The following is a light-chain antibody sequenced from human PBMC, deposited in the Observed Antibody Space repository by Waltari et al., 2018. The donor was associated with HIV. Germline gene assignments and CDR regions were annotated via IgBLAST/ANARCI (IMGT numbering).Light chain of an antibody. CDR2: LTS. Sequence: IVMTQSPLSLPVPSGAPASISCRSNQSLLHNNRYHFLDWYFQKPGQSPQLLIYLTSFRASGVPDRFSGSGSGTDFTLKISRVEAEDVGVYFCIQSLQIPFIFGQGTRLETK. CDR3: IQSLQIPFI. CDR1: QSLLHNNRYHF. V-gene: IGKV2-28*01. J-gene: IGKJ5*01.